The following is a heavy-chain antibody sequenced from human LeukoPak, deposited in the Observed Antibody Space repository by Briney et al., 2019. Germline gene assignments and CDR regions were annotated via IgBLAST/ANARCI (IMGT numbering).Heavy chain of an antibody. CDR1: GYTFTGYY. Sequence: ASVKVSCKASGYTFTGYYMHWVRQAPGQGLEWMGWINPNSGGTNYAQKFQGRVTMTRDTSISTAYMELSRLRSDDTAVYYCARGRLWRGHYYDSSGYPFDPWGQGTLVTVSS. CDR3: ARGRLWRGHYYDSSGYPFDP. J-gene: IGHJ5*02. V-gene: IGHV1-2*02. CDR2: INPNSGGT. D-gene: IGHD3-22*01.